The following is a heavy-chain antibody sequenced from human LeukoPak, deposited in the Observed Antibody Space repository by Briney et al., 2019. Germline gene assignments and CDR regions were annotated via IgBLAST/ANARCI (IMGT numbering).Heavy chain of an antibody. CDR2: ISSSSSYI. CDR1: GFTFNNYE. V-gene: IGHV3-21*01. Sequence: QTGGSLRLSCAASGFTFNNYEMNWVRQAPGKGLEWVSSISSSSSYIYYADSVKGRFTISRDNAKNSLYLQMNSLRAEDTAVYYCVRGLRLGELTDPSIDYWGQGTLVTVSS. D-gene: IGHD3-16*01. CDR3: VRGLRLGELTDPSIDY. J-gene: IGHJ4*02.